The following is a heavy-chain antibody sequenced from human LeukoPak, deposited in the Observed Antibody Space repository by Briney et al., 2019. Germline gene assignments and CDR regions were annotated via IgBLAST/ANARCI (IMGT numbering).Heavy chain of an antibody. CDR1: GITFSSYT. CDR3: ARHVVAVGFDY. V-gene: IGHV3-21*01. J-gene: IGHJ4*02. Sequence: GGSLRLSCAASGITFSSYTMNWVRQAPGKGLEWVSSITSSSSYIYYADSVKGRFTISRDNAKNSLHLQMNSLRAEDTALYYCARHVVAVGFDYWGQGTLVTVSS. D-gene: IGHD3-22*01. CDR2: ITSSSSYI.